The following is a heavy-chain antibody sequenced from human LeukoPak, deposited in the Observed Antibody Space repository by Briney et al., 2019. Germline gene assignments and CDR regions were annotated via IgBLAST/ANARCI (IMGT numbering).Heavy chain of an antibody. CDR2: ISGSSSTI. J-gene: IGHJ4*02. CDR3: ARVPYYYGSGSYFH. CDR1: GFTFSSYS. Sequence: PGGSLRLSCAASGFTFSSYSMNWVRQAPGKGLEWVSYISGSSSTIYYADSVKGRFTISRDNAKNSLYLQMNSLRAEDTAVYYCARVPYYYGSGSYFHWGQGTLVTVSS. D-gene: IGHD3-10*01. V-gene: IGHV3-48*01.